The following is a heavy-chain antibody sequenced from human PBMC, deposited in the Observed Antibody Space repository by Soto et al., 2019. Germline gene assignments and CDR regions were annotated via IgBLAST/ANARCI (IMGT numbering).Heavy chain of an antibody. CDR2: INAGNGNT. CDR1: GYSFTTHS. V-gene: IGHV1-3*01. CDR3: ASSTRYYDSFVSEYFQN. J-gene: IGHJ1*01. Sequence: GASVKVSCKASGYSFTTHSMHGVRQAPGQRLEWMGWINAGNGNTKYSQKFQGRVTITRDTSASTAYMELSSLISEDTAVYYCASSTRYYDSFVSEYFQNWGQGTLVTVSS. D-gene: IGHD3-3*01.